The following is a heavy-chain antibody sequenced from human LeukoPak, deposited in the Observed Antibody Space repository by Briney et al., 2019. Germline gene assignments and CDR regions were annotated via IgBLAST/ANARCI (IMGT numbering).Heavy chain of an antibody. V-gene: IGHV1-8*01. D-gene: IGHD3-22*01. CDR3: ARAPGLVSYYDSSGYYYSGDFDY. J-gene: IGHJ4*02. CDR2: MNPNSGNT. Sequence: ASVKVSCKASGYTFTSYDINWVRQATGQGLEWMGWMNPNSGNTGYAQKFQGRVTMTRNTSISTAYMELNSLRSEDTAVYYCARAPGLVSYYDSSGYYYSGDFDYWGQGTLVTVSS. CDR1: GYTFTSYD.